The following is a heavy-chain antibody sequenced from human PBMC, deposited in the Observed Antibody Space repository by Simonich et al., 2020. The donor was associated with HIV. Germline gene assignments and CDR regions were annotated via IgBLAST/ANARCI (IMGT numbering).Heavy chain of an antibody. Sequence: QVQLQESDPGLVKPSETLSLTCAVSGYSISSGYYWGWIRKPPGKGLERIGSMFHSGITSPHPSLKKRVTMSVDTSKNQFSLKLSAVTAADTAVYYCARDGWSYYNFWAGYGMDVWGQGTTVTVSS. CDR1: GYSISSGYY. CDR2: MFHSGIT. CDR3: ARDGWSYYNFWAGYGMDV. J-gene: IGHJ6*02. V-gene: IGHV4-38-2*02. D-gene: IGHD3-3*01.